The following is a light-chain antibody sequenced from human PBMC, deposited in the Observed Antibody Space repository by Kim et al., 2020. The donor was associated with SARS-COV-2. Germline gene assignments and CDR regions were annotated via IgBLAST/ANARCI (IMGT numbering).Light chain of an antibody. V-gene: IGKV3-15*01. Sequence: VSPRQRSTLSCRASQTINNKLVWYQQKPGQAPRLLIYDATTRATGVPARLIGSGSETDFTLTISSLQSEDFAVYYCQQSNDWPPLTFGQGTKVDIK. CDR3: QQSNDWPPLT. CDR2: DAT. CDR1: QTINNK. J-gene: IGKJ1*01.